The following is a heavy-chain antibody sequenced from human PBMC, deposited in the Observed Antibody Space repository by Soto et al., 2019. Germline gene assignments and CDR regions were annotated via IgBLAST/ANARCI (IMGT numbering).Heavy chain of an antibody. V-gene: IGHV3-30-3*01. CDR2: ISYDGSNK. Sequence: QVQLVESGGGVVQPGRSLRLSCASSGFTFSSYAMHWVRQAPGKGLEWVAVISYDGSNKYYADSVKGRFTISRDNSKNTLYLQMNSLRAEDTAVYYCARARDSPGAFDIWGQGTMVTVSS. CDR1: GFTFSSYA. CDR3: ARARDSPGAFDI. J-gene: IGHJ3*02. D-gene: IGHD2-15*01.